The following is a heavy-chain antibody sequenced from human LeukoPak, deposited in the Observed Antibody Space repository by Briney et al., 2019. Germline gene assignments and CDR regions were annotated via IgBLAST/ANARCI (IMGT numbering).Heavy chain of an antibody. CDR3: ARDGPYVELEY. CDR2: ISSSGSTI. J-gene: IGHJ4*02. V-gene: IGHV3-48*03. Sequence: GGSLRLSCAASGFTFSSYEMNWVRQAPGKGLEWVSYISSSGSTIYYADSVKGRFTISRDNAKNSLYLQMNSLRAEDTAVYYCARDGPYVELEYWGQGTLVTVSS. CDR1: GFTFSSYE. D-gene: IGHD1-1*01.